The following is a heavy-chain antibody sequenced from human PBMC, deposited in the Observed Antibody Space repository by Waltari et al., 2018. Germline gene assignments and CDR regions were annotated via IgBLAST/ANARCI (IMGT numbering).Heavy chain of an antibody. CDR2: IYHSGST. D-gene: IGHD7-27*01. Sequence: QVQLQESGPGLVKPSETLSLTCAVSGYSISSGYYWGWIRQPPGKGLEWIGSIYHSGSTYYNPSLKSRVTISVDTSKNQFSLKLSSVTAADTAVYYCARSTNWGGTRFDPWGQGTLVTVSS. CDR3: ARSTNWGGTRFDP. J-gene: IGHJ5*02. CDR1: GYSISSGYY. V-gene: IGHV4-38-2*01.